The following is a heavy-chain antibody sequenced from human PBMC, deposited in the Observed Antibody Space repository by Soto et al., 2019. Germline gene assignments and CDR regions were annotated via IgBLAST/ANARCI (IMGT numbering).Heavy chain of an antibody. D-gene: IGHD6-13*01. CDR1: GGTFSSYA. CDR3: ASSRKDYYYYGMDV. J-gene: IGHJ6*02. Sequence: QVQLVQSGAEVKKPGSSVKVSCKASGGTFSSYAISWVRQAPGQGLEWMGGIIPIFGTPNYAQKFQGRVTITADESTSTAYMELSGLRSEDTAVYYCASSRKDYYYYGMDVWGQGTTVTVSS. CDR2: IIPIFGTP. V-gene: IGHV1-69*12.